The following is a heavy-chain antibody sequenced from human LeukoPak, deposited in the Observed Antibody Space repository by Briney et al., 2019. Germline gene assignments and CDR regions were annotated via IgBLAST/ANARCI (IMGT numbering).Heavy chain of an antibody. CDR3: ARGGGGYRQTAFDI. CDR1: GFTFSSYW. J-gene: IGHJ3*02. Sequence: PGGSLRLSCAASGFTFSSYWMSWVRQAPGKGLEWVANIKQDGSEKYYVDSVKGRFTISRDNAKNTLYLQMNSLRAEDTAVYYCARGGGGYRQTAFDIWGQGTMVTVSS. V-gene: IGHV3-7*01. D-gene: IGHD2-15*01. CDR2: IKQDGSEK.